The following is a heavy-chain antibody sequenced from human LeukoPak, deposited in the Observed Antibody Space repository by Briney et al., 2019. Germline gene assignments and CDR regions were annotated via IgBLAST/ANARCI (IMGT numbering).Heavy chain of an antibody. J-gene: IGHJ4*02. CDR2: ISAYNGNT. V-gene: IGHV1-18*01. Sequence: ASVKVSCKTSGYTFTSYGISWVRQAPGQGLEWMGWISAYNGNTNYAQKLQGRVTMTTDTSTSTAYMELRSLRSDDTAVYYCARMVTIFGVVPGDYWGQGTLVTVSS. CDR3: ARMVTIFGVVPGDY. D-gene: IGHD3-3*01. CDR1: GYTFTSYG.